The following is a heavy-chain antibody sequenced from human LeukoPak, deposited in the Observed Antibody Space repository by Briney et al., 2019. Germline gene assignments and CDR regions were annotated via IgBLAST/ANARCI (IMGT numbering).Heavy chain of an antibody. J-gene: IGHJ4*02. D-gene: IGHD3-3*01. Sequence: GGSLRLSCAASGFTFDDYAMHWVRQAPGKGLEWVSGISWNSGSIGYADSVKGRFTISRDNAKNSLYLQMNSLRAEDMALYYCAKGGFGVVMEVDYWGQGTLVTVSS. CDR3: AKGGFGVVMEVDY. CDR2: ISWNSGSI. V-gene: IGHV3-9*03. CDR1: GFTFDDYA.